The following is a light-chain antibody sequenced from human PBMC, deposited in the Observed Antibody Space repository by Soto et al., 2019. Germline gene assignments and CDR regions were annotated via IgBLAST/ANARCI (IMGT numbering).Light chain of an antibody. J-gene: IGLJ3*02. CDR1: SSDVGSYNL. CDR2: EDS. V-gene: IGLV2-23*01. Sequence: QSVLTQPASVSGSPGQSITISCTGTSSDVGSYNLVSWYQQHPGKAPKLMIYEDSKRPSGVSNRFSGSKSGNTASLTISGIQAEDEADYYCCSYAGSSTWVFGGGTKVTVL. CDR3: CSYAGSSTWV.